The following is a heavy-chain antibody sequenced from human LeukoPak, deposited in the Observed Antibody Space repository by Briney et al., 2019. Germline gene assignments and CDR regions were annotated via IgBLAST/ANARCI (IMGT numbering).Heavy chain of an antibody. J-gene: IGHJ4*02. V-gene: IGHV4-34*01. CDR2: ISHSGRT. D-gene: IGHD3-9*01. CDR3: ARGDFTIPKTYYFGY. Sequence: SETLSLTCAVYGGSFSGYYWSWIRQPPGKGLEWIGEISHSGRTIYNSSLKNRVTISVDTPKNHFSLNLTSVTAADTAVYYCARGDFTIPKTYYFGYWGQGTLVTVSS. CDR1: GGSFSGYY.